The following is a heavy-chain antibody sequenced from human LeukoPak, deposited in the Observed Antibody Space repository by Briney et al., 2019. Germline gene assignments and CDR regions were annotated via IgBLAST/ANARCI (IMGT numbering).Heavy chain of an antibody. V-gene: IGHV3-30*03. CDR1: GFTFSSYG. CDR3: ATAEPSR. Sequence: PGRSLRLSCAASGFTFSSYGMHWVRQAPGKGLEWVAVISYDGSNKYYADSVKGRFTISRDNSKNTLYLQMNSLTVEDTAVYYCATAEPSRWGQGTLVTVSS. J-gene: IGHJ4*02. D-gene: IGHD1-14*01. CDR2: ISYDGSNK.